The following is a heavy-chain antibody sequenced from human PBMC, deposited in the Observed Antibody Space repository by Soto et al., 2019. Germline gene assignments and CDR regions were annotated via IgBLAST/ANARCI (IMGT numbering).Heavy chain of an antibody. CDR2: FHYTAIS. V-gene: IGHV4-59*01. CDR1: EGSIRGYY. CDR3: AKEASIWQYFSY. Sequence: SETLSLTCTVSEGSIRGYYWSWIRQRPGKGLEWIGYFHYTAISNYNSSLKSRVTMSLDKSKNEFSLKLSSVSAADTAIYYCAKEASIWQYFSYSGQGTLVTVAS. J-gene: IGHJ4*02. D-gene: IGHD4-4*01.